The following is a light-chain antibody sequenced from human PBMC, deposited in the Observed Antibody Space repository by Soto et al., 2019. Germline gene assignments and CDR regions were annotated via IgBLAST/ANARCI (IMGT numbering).Light chain of an antibody. Sequence: QSALTQPPSASGSPGQSVTISCTGTSSDVGSYNYVSWYQQHPGKAPKLMIYEVSKRPSGVPDRFSGSKSGNTASLTVSGLQTEDEADYYCTSYAGDTSLGVLGGGNKLTVL. V-gene: IGLV2-8*01. CDR1: SSDVGSYNY. J-gene: IGLJ3*02. CDR3: TSYAGDTSLGV. CDR2: EVS.